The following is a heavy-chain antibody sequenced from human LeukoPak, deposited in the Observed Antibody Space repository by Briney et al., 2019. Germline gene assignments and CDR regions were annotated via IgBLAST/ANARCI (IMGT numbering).Heavy chain of an antibody. CDR3: AKCSGGSCYHFDY. J-gene: IGHJ4*02. D-gene: IGHD2-15*01. V-gene: IGHV3-23*01. CDR1: GFTFSIYA. CDR2: ISGSGGRT. Sequence: GGSLRLSCAVSGFTFSIYAMSWVRQAPGKGLEWVSGISGSGGRTYYADSVKGRFTISRDNSKNTLYLQMNSLRAEDTAVYYCAKCSGGSCYHFDYWGQGTLVTVSS.